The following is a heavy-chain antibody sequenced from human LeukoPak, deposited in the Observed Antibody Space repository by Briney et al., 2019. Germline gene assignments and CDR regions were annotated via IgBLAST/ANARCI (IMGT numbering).Heavy chain of an antibody. Sequence: PRGSLSLSCAASGFTFSSYAMGSVRQAPGKGVEWVSGISGSGGSTYYGGSVKGRFTISRDNTKNTLYPQMNSLRAENTAVYYCAKDRYCSSWYGDLVYWGQGTLVTVSS. CDR3: AKDRYCSSWYGDLVY. D-gene: IGHD6-13*01. J-gene: IGHJ4*02. CDR1: GFTFSSYA. V-gene: IGHV3-23*01. CDR2: ISGSGGST.